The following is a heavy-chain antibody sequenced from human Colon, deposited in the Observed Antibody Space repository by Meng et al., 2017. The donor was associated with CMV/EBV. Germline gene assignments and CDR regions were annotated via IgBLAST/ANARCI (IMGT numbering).Heavy chain of an antibody. CDR1: GFSLSSSGVG. Sequence: QTPLKESGPPLVNPTPPLTLTCTFSGFSLSSSGVGVGWIRQPPGKALEWLALIYWDDDKTYNPSLKSRLTITKDTSKNQVVLTLTNMDPVDTATYYCAHSDFWSGYTIYYFDYWGQGTLVTVSS. J-gene: IGHJ4*02. CDR2: IYWDDDK. V-gene: IGHV2-5*02. D-gene: IGHD3-3*01. CDR3: AHSDFWSGYTIYYFDY.